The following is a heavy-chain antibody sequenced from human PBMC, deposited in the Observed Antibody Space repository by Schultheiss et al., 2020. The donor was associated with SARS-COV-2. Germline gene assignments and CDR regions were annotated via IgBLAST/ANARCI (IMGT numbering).Heavy chain of an antibody. J-gene: IGHJ4*02. CDR3: ARQGAVAGTVLFDY. V-gene: IGHV4-39*01. D-gene: IGHD6-19*01. Sequence: ESLKISCTVSGGSISSSSYYWGWIRQPPGKGLEWIGSIYYSGSTYYNPSLKSRVTISVDTSKNQFSLKLSSVTAADTAVYYCARQGAVAGTVLFDYWGQGTLVTVSS. CDR1: GGSISSSSYY. CDR2: IYYSGST.